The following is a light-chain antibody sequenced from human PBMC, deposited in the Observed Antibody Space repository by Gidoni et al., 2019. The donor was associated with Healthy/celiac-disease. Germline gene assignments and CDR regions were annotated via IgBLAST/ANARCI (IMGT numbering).Light chain of an antibody. Sequence: EIVMTQSPATLSVSPGERATLSCRASQSVSSNLAWYQQKPGQAPRLLIYGASTRATGIPAKVKGRGFGKKFNLNIKRLQSGRFAVYYWQQENNWPLTFGGGTKVEIK. CDR3: QQENNWPLT. J-gene: IGKJ4*01. V-gene: IGKV3-15*01. CDR2: GAS. CDR1: QSVSSN.